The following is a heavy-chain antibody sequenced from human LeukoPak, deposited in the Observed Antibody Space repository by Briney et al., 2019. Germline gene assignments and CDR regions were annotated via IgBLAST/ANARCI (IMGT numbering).Heavy chain of an antibody. CDR2: ISSDGSST. V-gene: IGHV3-74*01. D-gene: IGHD3-22*01. CDR1: GFTFSSYW. Sequence: GGSLRLSCAASGFTFSSYWMSWVRQAPGKGLVWVSRISSDGSSTSYADSVKGRFTISRDNAKNTLYLQMNSLRAEDTAVYYCARSMIFPPDSFDYWGQGTLVTVSS. J-gene: IGHJ4*02. CDR3: ARSMIFPPDSFDY.